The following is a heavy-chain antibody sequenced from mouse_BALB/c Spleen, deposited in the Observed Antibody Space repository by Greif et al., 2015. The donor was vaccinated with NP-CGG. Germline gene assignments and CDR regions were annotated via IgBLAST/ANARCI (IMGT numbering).Heavy chain of an antibody. Sequence: QVQLKESGAELMKPGASVKISCKATGYTFSSYWIEWVRQRPGHGLEWIGEILPGSGSTNYNEKFKGKATFTADTSSNTAYMQLSSLTSEDSAVYYCARRITTVVGRSYYFDYWGQGTTLTVSS. CDR1: GYTFSSYW. CDR3: ARRITTVVGRSYYFDY. V-gene: IGHV1-9*01. CDR2: ILPGSGST. D-gene: IGHD1-1*01. J-gene: IGHJ2*01.